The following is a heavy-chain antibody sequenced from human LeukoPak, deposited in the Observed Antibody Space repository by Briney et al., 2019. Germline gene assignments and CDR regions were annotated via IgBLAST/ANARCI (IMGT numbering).Heavy chain of an antibody. J-gene: IGHJ3*02. D-gene: IGHD3-22*01. Sequence: GASVKVSCKASGYTFTSYYMHWVRQAPGQGLEWMGIINPSGGSTSYAQKFQGRVTMTRDASTSTVYMELSSLRSEDTAVYYCARDRTPYYDSSGYTDAFDIWGQGTVVTVSS. V-gene: IGHV1-46*01. CDR2: INPSGGST. CDR3: ARDRTPYYDSSGYTDAFDI. CDR1: GYTFTSYY.